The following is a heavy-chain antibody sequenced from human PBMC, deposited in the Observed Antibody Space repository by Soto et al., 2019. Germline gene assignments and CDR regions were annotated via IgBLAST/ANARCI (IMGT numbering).Heavy chain of an antibody. D-gene: IGHD6-6*01. CDR1: GVSFSDYY. J-gene: IGHJ4*02. CDR3: ARTSRFDY. V-gene: IGHV4-34*01. Sequence: QILLQQWGAGLLKASETLSLTCAVYGVSFSDYYWSWIRQPPGKGLEWIGEINHSGSTNYNPSLXSXVXISVDTSKNQFSLKLSSVTAADTAVYYCARTSRFDYWGQGTLVTVSS. CDR2: INHSGST.